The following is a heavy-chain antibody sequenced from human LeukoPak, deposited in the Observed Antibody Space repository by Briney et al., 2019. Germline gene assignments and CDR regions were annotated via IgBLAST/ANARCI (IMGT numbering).Heavy chain of an antibody. CDR2: IYSGGST. CDR3: ARGANTYYYGSGSYSTPSPFDY. D-gene: IGHD3-10*01. J-gene: IGHJ4*02. CDR1: GFTVSSSY. Sequence: GSLRLSCAASGFTVSSSYMSWVRQAPGKGLEWVSVIYSGGSTYYADSVKGRFTISRDNSKNTLYLQMNSLRAEDAAVYYCARGANTYYYGSGSYSTPSPFDYWGQGTLVTVSS. V-gene: IGHV3-53*01.